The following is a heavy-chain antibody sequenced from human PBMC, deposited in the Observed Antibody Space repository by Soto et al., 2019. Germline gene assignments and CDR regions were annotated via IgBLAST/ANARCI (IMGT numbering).Heavy chain of an antibody. CDR2: ISGSGGSA. V-gene: IGHV3-23*01. D-gene: IGHD6-19*01. CDR1: GFTFSNYA. Sequence: EVQLLESGGALVRPGGSLRLSCAASGFTFSNYAMTWVRQPPGMGLEWVSAISGSGGSADYADSVQGRFTISRDNSKNTLYLQMNILRAEDTAIYFCVREGSGWYSRGSFDVWGRGTMVTVSS. J-gene: IGHJ3*01. CDR3: VREGSGWYSRGSFDV.